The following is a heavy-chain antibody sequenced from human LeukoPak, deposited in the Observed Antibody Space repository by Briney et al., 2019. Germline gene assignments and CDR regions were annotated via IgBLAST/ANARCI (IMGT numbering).Heavy chain of an antibody. D-gene: IGHD3-9*01. J-gene: IGHJ4*02. CDR2: ISSSSSYI. Sequence: GGSLRLSCAASGFTFSSYSMNWVRQAPGKGLEWVSSISSSSSYIYYADSVKGRFTTSRDNAKNSLYLQMNSLRAEDTALYYCAKDLYYDILTGSSAIDYWGQGTLVTVSS. CDR1: GFTFSSYS. V-gene: IGHV3-21*04. CDR3: AKDLYYDILTGSSAIDY.